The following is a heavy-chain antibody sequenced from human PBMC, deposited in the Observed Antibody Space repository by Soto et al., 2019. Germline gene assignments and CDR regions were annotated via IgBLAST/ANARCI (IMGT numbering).Heavy chain of an antibody. CDR1: GYPPTSYD. D-gene: IGHD4-17*01. CDR2: MNPNSGNT. CDR3: ARAYGDYPGLFDY. Sequence: XSVKVSNKAAGYPPTSYDINWVRQATGQGLEWMGWMNPNSGNTGYAQKFQGRVTMTRNTSISTAYMELSSLRSEDTAVYYCARAYGDYPGLFDYWGQGTLVTVSS. J-gene: IGHJ4*02. V-gene: IGHV1-8*01.